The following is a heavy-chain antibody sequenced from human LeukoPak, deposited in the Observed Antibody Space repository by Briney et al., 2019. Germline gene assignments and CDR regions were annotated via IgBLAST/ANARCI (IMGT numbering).Heavy chain of an antibody. J-gene: IGHJ4*02. CDR1: GGSFSGYY. CDR2: INHSGST. Sequence: SETLSLTCAVYGGSFSGYYWSWIRQPPGKGLEWIGEINHSGSTNYNPSLKSRVTISVDTSKNQFSLKLSSVTAADTAVYCCARHVGEYSSSSGDFDYWGQGTLVTVSS. D-gene: IGHD6-6*01. V-gene: IGHV4-34*01. CDR3: ARHVGEYSSSSGDFDY.